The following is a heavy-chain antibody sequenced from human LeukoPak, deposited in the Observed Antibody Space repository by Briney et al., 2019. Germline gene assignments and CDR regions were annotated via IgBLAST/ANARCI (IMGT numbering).Heavy chain of an antibody. CDR2: IYYSGNT. CDR3: ARHLYYYDRSDSYPVGAFDI. CDR1: GGSISSGGYY. Sequence: SETLSLTCTVSGGSISSGGYYWSWIRQHPGKGLEWIGYIYYSGNTYYSPSLKSRLTISIDTSKNQFSLKLSSVTAADTAVYYCARHLYYYDRSDSYPVGAFDIWGQGTMVTVSS. V-gene: IGHV4-31*03. J-gene: IGHJ3*02. D-gene: IGHD3-22*01.